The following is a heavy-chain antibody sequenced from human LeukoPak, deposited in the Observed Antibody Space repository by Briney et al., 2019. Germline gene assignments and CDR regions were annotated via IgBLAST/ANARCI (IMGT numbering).Heavy chain of an antibody. CDR2: MNPNSGNT. J-gene: IGHJ5*02. CDR3: ARGRRICSSTSCFLRILTLASINSFDP. Sequence: ASVKVSCKASGYTFTSYDINWVRQATGQGLEWMGWMNPNSGNTGYAQKFQGRVTMTRNTSISTAYMELSSLRSEDTAVYYCARGRRICSSTSCFLRILTLASINSFDPWGQGTLVTVSS. V-gene: IGHV1-8*01. D-gene: IGHD2-2*01. CDR1: GYTFTSYD.